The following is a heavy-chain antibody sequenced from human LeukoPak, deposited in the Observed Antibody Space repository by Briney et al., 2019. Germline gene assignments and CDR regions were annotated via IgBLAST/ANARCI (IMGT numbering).Heavy chain of an antibody. V-gene: IGHV4-59*01. CDR3: ARGFQAADY. CDR1: GGSISSYF. Sequence: SETLSLTCTVSGGSISSYFWSWIRQPPGKGLEWIGYFYYSGSTNYNPSLKSRVTISVDTSKNQFSLKLSSVTAADTAVYYCARGFQAADYWGQGTLVTVSS. D-gene: IGHD6-13*01. CDR2: FYYSGST. J-gene: IGHJ4*02.